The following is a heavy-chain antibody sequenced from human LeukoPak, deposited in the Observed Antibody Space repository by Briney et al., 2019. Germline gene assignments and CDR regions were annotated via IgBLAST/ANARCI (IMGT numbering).Heavy chain of an antibody. CDR2: IYYSGSA. Sequence: SETLSLTCTVSGGSISSSSHYWGWVRQPPGKGLEWIGTIYYSGSAYYNPSLKSRVTISVDTSKNQFSLKLSSVTAADTAVYYCARSPAYCGGDCPTGGAFDIWGQGTMVTVSS. V-gene: IGHV4-39*01. J-gene: IGHJ3*02. D-gene: IGHD2-21*02. CDR1: GGSISSSSHY. CDR3: ARSPAYCGGDCPTGGAFDI.